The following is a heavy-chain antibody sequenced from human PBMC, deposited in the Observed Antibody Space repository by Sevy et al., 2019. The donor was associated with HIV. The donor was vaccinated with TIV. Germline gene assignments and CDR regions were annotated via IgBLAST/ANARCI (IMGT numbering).Heavy chain of an antibody. D-gene: IGHD3-22*01. CDR3: ATSRSGYFDSSGYYIY. CDR2: IYPDDSET. J-gene: IGHJ4*02. Sequence: GESLKISCEGSGYSCTSYWIGWVRHMPGKGLEWMGIIYPDDSETRYSPSFQGQVTFSADKSISTAYLQWSSLKASDTAMYYCATSRSGYFDSSGYYIYWGQGTMVTVSS. CDR1: GYSCTSYW. V-gene: IGHV5-51*01.